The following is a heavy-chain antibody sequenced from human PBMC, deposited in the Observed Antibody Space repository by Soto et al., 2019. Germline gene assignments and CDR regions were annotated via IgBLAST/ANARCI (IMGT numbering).Heavy chain of an antibody. CDR3: TIDGDGRMTTNPYYYYGMDV. V-gene: IGHV4-59*01. CDR2: VYYSGGA. J-gene: IGHJ6*02. D-gene: IGHD2-21*02. Sequence: SETLSLTCTVAGGSISGYYWSWIRQPPGKGLEWIANVYYSGGAKYNPSVTRRVSISVDTSNNQFSLSLSSVTAADTAVYYCTIDGDGRMTTNPYYYYGMDVWGPGITVTVSS. CDR1: GGSISGYY.